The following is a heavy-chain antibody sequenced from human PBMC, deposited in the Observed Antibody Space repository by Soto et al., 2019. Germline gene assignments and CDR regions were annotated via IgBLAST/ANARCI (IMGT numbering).Heavy chain of an antibody. CDR1: GFSFATTS. CDR3: ASRADYYIDF. V-gene: IGHV3-23*01. J-gene: IGHJ4*01. CDR2: SGLHDRT. Sequence: GGSLRLSCAASGFSFATTSMSWFRQAPGRGLEWVSTSGLHDRTYYPDPMKGRFTVSRDNSRNTLFLQMQSLRDDDTAVYYCASRADYYIDFWGHGTLVTVSS.